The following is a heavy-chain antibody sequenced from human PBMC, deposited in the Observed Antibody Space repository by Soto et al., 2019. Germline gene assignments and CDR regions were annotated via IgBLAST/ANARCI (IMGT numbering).Heavy chain of an antibody. D-gene: IGHD6-13*01. CDR1: GYTFTGYY. Sequence: QVQLVQSGAEVKKPGASVKVSCKASGYTFTGYYMHWVRQAPGQGLEWMGWINPNSGGTNYAQKFQGRVTMTRDTSISTAYMELSRLRSDDTAVYYCAGAGEQQLVLGLRYYYYGMDVWGQGTTVTVSS. J-gene: IGHJ6*02. CDR2: INPNSGGT. CDR3: AGAGEQQLVLGLRYYYYGMDV. V-gene: IGHV1-2*02.